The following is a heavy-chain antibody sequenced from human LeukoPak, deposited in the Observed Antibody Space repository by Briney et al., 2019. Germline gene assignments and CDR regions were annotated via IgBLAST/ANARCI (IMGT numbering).Heavy chain of an antibody. V-gene: IGHV3-23*01. CDR1: GFTFSSYA. Sequence: GGSLRLSCVASGFTFSSYAMSWVRQAPGKGLEWVSAISGSGGSTYYADSVMGRFTISRDNSRNTLYLQMNSLRAEDTAVYYCARAESGQWYIDYWGQGTLVTVSS. CDR2: ISGSGGST. J-gene: IGHJ4*02. D-gene: IGHD6-19*01. CDR3: ARAESGQWYIDY.